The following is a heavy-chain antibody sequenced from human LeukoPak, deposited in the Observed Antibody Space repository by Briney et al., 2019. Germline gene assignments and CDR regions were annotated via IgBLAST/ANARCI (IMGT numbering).Heavy chain of an antibody. CDR1: GGSISSSSYY. V-gene: IGHV4-39*02. D-gene: IGHD2-2*01. CDR3: ARDLTDCSSTSCYGFDY. Sequence: PSETLSLTCTVSGGSISSSSYYWGWIRQPPGKGLEWIGSIYYSGSTYYNPSLKSRVTISVDTSKNQFSLKLSSVTAADTAVYYCARDLTDCSSTSCYGFDYWGQGTLVTVSS. J-gene: IGHJ4*02. CDR2: IYYSGST.